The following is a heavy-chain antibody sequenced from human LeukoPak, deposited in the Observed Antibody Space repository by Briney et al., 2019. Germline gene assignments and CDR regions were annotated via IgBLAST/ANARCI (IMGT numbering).Heavy chain of an antibody. J-gene: IGHJ4*02. CDR3: ATAYSSSYYFDY. CDR1: GGSISSYY. D-gene: IGHD6-13*01. CDR2: IYYSGST. V-gene: IGHV4-59*12. Sequence: SETLSLTCTVSGGSISSYYWSWIRQPPGKGLEWIGSIYYSGSTYYNPSLKSRVTISVDTSKNQFSLKLSSVTAADTAVYYCATAYSSSYYFDYWGQGTLVTVSS.